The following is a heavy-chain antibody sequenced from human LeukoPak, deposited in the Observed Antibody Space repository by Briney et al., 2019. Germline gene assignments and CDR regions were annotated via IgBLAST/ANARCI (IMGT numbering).Heavy chain of an antibody. J-gene: IGHJ6*03. CDR1: GFTFDDIG. CDR3: ARVDTAMVNFGGYYYYMDV. V-gene: IGHV3-20*04. Sequence: PGGSLSCSCAASGFTFDDIGLSGVRQAQGKGLEWVFGINWNGGSTGYADSVKGRFTISRDNAKNSLYLQMNSLRAEDTALYYCARVDTAMVNFGGYYYYMDVWGKGTTVTVSS. D-gene: IGHD5-18*01. CDR2: INWNGGST.